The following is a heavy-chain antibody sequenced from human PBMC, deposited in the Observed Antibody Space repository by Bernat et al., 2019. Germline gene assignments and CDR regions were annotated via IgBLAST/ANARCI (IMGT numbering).Heavy chain of an antibody. Sequence: EVQLVESGGGLVQPGGSLRLSCEASGFTVSSNYMSWVRQPPGKGLEWVSVIYSGGSTYYADSVKGRFTISRDNSKNTLYLQMNSLRAEDTAVYYCAREYCSSTSCYPNWFDPWGQGTLVTVSS. CDR2: IYSGGST. CDR3: AREYCSSTSCYPNWFDP. D-gene: IGHD2-2*01. CDR1: GFTVSSNY. J-gene: IGHJ5*02. V-gene: IGHV3-66*01.